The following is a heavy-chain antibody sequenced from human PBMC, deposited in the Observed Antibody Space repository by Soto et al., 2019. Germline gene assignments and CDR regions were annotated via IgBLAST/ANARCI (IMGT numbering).Heavy chain of an antibody. Sequence: PGESVKISCXGSGYSFTSYWIGWVRQMPGKGLEWMGVIYPGDSDTRYSPSFQGQVTISADKSISTAYLQWSSLKASDTAMYYCAISRADPWAFDIWGQGTMVTVSS. V-gene: IGHV5-51*01. D-gene: IGHD6-25*01. CDR1: GYSFTSYW. CDR3: AISRADPWAFDI. J-gene: IGHJ3*02. CDR2: IYPGDSDT.